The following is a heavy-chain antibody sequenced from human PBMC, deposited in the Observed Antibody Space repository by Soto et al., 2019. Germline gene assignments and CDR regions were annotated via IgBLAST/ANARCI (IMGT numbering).Heavy chain of an antibody. CDR2: IWYDGSNK. CDR1: GFTFSSYG. D-gene: IGHD4-17*01. Sequence: QVQLVESGGGVVQPGRSLRLSCAASGFTFSSYGMHWVRQAPGKGLEWVAVIWYDGSNKYYADSVKGRFTISRDNSKNTLYLQMYNLRAEDTAVYHCARDLSVTSPYYYYGMDVWGQGTTVTVSS. J-gene: IGHJ6*02. V-gene: IGHV3-33*01. CDR3: ARDLSVTSPYYYYGMDV.